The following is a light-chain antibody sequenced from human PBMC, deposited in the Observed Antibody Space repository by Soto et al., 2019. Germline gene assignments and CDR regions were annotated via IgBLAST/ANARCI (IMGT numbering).Light chain of an antibody. V-gene: IGKV3-20*01. J-gene: IGKJ4*01. Sequence: IVLTQSLGTLSLTPADRAPLYCRASPSVSSSYLAWYQQKPGQAPRLLIYGASSRATGIPDRFSGSGSGTDFTLTISRLEPEDFAVYYCQQFSRYPLTVGGGTKVDIK. CDR1: PSVSSSY. CDR3: QQFSRYPLT. CDR2: GAS.